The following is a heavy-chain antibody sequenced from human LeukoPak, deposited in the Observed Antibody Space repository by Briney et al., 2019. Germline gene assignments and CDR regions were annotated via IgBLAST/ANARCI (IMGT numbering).Heavy chain of an antibody. Sequence: ASVKVSCKASGGTFSSYAISWLRQAPGQGLEWMGRIIPILGIANYAQKFQGRVTITADKSTSTAYMELSSLRSEDTAVYYCARVWYYYDSSGYYYDAFDIWGQGTMVTVSS. V-gene: IGHV1-69*04. CDR1: GGTFSSYA. D-gene: IGHD3-22*01. CDR3: ARVWYYYDSSGYYYDAFDI. J-gene: IGHJ3*02. CDR2: IIPILGIA.